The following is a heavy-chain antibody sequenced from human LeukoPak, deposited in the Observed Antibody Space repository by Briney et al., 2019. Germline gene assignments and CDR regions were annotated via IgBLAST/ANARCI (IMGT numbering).Heavy chain of an antibody. CDR3: ARGVMDV. D-gene: IGHD3-10*01. CDR1: GFKYSSYW. Sequence: GGSLRLSCAASGFKYSSYWMHWIRQVPGKGLTWVSRITSDGITSYADSVKGRFTISRDNAKFTMYLQMNSLRDEDTAVYYCARGVMDVWGQGTTVTVSS. V-gene: IGHV3-74*01. CDR2: ITSDGIT. J-gene: IGHJ6*02.